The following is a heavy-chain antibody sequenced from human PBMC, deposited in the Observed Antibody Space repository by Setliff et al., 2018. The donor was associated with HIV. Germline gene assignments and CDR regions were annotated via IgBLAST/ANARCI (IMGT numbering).Heavy chain of an antibody. D-gene: IGHD6-13*01. CDR2: INHSGRT. V-gene: IGHV4-34*01. CDR3: ARVSSTCWYSIFRNYYYHMDV. J-gene: IGHJ6*03. CDR1: GGSFSDNY. Sequence: SETLSLTCAVYGGSFSDNYWSWIRQSPGKGLEWIGEINHSGRTKYSPSLRSRVSISVDTSKTQFSLKLSSVTAADTAVYYCARVSSTCWYSIFRNYYYHMDVRGKGTTVTVSS.